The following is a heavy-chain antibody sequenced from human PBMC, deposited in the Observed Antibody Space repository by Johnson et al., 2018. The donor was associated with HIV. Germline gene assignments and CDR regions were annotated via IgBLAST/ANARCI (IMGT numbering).Heavy chain of an antibody. CDR1: RFTFSSYA. Sequence: VQLVESGGGVVQPGRSLRLSCAASRFTFSSYAMHWVRQAPGKGPEWVSHILNGGGTDYADSVKGRFTISRDNSENTLNLQMNSLRGEDTAVYYCATSSLGWGLDGFDIWGRGTMVTVSS. CDR2: ILNGGGT. CDR3: ATSSLGWGLDGFDI. J-gene: IGHJ3*02. D-gene: IGHD3-16*01. V-gene: IGHV3-30*14.